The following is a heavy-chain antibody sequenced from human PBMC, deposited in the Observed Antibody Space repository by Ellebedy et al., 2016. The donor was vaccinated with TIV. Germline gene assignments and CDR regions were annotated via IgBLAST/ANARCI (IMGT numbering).Heavy chain of an antibody. Sequence: GESLKISCAASGFIFSSYSMNWVRQAPGRGLEWVSYISSSSNTIYYADSVKGRFTISRDNAKNSLYLQMNSLRAEDTAVYYCAKSFTANWFDPWGQGTLVTVSS. CDR1: GFIFSSYS. CDR3: AKSFTANWFDP. CDR2: ISSSSNTI. J-gene: IGHJ5*02. V-gene: IGHV3-48*01.